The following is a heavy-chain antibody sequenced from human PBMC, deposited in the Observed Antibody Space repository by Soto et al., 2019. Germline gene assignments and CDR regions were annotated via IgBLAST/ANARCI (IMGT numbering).Heavy chain of an antibody. D-gene: IGHD2-8*01. CDR1: GLTFCSHG. J-gene: IGHJ4*02. CDR3: AKGVPSTGSMRMAMFDY. CDR2: ISSDGKNT. Sequence: GGSLRVSGVCFGLTFCSHGMAWVRHAPGKGLELVSSISSDGKNTHYAGSLKGRFTISRDRYKARVNLQMDSLRVEDTAVYYCAKGVPSTGSMRMAMFDYWGQGTLVTVSS. V-gene: IGHV3-23*01.